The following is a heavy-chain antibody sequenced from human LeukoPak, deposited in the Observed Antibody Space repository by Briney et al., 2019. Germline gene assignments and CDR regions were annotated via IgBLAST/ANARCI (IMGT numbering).Heavy chain of an antibody. Sequence: SETLSLTCAVYGGSFSGYYWSWIRQPPGKGLEWIGDINHSGSTNYNPSLKSRVTISVDTSKNQFSLKLSSVTAADTAVYYCARDIVVVVAATLYYYGMDVWGKGTTVTVSS. V-gene: IGHV4-34*01. J-gene: IGHJ6*04. CDR2: INHSGST. CDR3: ARDIVVVVAATLYYYGMDV. CDR1: GGSFSGYY. D-gene: IGHD2-15*01.